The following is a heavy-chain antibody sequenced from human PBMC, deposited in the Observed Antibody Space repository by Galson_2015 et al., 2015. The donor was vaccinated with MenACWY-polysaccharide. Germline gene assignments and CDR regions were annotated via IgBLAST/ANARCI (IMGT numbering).Heavy chain of an antibody. CDR2: IKADGSAT. D-gene: IGHD2-15*01. Sequence: SLRVSCTASGFSFSTYWMHWVRHAPGKGLVWVSRIKADGSATDYAGSVRGGFTISRDNANNTLYLEMNSLRAEDTAVYYCTKAGAKYCRGSSCYFNWFDPWGQGTLVTVSS. CDR3: TKAGAKYCRGSSCYFNWFDP. J-gene: IGHJ5*02. CDR1: GFSFSTYW. V-gene: IGHV3-74*01.